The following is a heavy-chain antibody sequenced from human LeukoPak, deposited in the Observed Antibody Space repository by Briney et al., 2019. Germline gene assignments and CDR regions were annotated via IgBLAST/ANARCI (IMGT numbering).Heavy chain of an antibody. D-gene: IGHD3-10*01. V-gene: IGHV3-33*01. CDR2: IWYDGSNK. Sequence: GRSLRLFCAASGFTFSSYGMHWVRQAPGKGLEWVAVIWYDGSNKYYADSVKGRFTISRDNSKNTLYLQMNSLRAEDTAVYYCAREKSASPWFGELLGYFDYWGQGTLVTVSS. J-gene: IGHJ4*02. CDR1: GFTFSSYG. CDR3: AREKSASPWFGELLGYFDY.